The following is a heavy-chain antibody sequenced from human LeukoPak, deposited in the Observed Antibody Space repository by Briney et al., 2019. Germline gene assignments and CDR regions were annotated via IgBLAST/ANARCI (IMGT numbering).Heavy chain of an antibody. CDR3: ARVGGSSGYYFDF. CDR2: INWKGGST. Sequence: GGSLRLSCTASGFTSDDYCMSWVRQAPGKRREWVSGINWKGGSTGYADSVKGRFTISRDNAKKSLYLQMNRLRAEDTDLYYCARVGGSSGYYFDFWGQGTLVTVSS. J-gene: IGHJ4*02. CDR1: GFTSDDYC. D-gene: IGHD3-22*01. V-gene: IGHV3-20*04.